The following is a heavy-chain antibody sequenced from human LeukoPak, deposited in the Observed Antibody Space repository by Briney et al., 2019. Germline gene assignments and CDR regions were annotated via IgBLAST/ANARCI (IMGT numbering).Heavy chain of an antibody. CDR3: ARDKGLHTFDI. V-gene: IGHV4-30-2*01. Sequence: RPSQTLSLSCTVSGGSISSGGYYWSWIRQPPGKGLEWIGYIYHSGSTYYNPSLKSRVTISVDRSKNQFSLKLSSVTAADTAVYYCARDKGLHTFDIWGQGTMVTVSS. CDR2: IYHSGST. J-gene: IGHJ3*02. CDR1: GGSISSGGYY.